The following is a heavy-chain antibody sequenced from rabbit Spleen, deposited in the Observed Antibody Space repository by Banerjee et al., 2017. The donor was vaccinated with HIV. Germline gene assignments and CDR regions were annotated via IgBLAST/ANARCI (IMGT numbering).Heavy chain of an antibody. CDR1: GFSFSSSYW. CDR2: IRAGSTDTP. V-gene: IGHV1S45*01. D-gene: IGHD8-1*01. Sequence: QEQLEESGGDLVKPEGSLTLTCTASGFSFSSSYWMCWVRQAPGKGLELIACIRAGSTDTPYYASWAKGRFTISKTSSTTVTLQMTSLTAADTATCFCARDGPSGFGSRYSDYLNLWGQGTLVTVS. J-gene: IGHJ4*01. CDR3: ARDGPSGFGSRYSDYLNL.